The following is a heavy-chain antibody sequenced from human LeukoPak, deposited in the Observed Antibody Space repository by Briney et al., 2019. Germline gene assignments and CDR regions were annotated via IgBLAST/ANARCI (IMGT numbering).Heavy chain of an antibody. Sequence: PSETLSLTCTVSGGSIISYYGSWIRQPAARGLVWIGRFYTSGSTNYNHSLKSRVTMSVDTSKNQFSLKLSSVTAADPAVYYCARVVSSGWYYFDYWGQGTLVTVSS. CDR1: GGSIISYY. CDR3: ARVVSSGWYYFDY. V-gene: IGHV4-4*07. CDR2: FYTSGST. D-gene: IGHD6-19*01. J-gene: IGHJ4*02.